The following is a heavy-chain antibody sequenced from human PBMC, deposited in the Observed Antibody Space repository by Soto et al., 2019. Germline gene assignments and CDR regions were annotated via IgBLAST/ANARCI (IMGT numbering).Heavy chain of an antibody. J-gene: IGHJ4*02. CDR1: GFTFSSYG. CDR3: AKDLGVVVTAICDY. D-gene: IGHD2-21*02. CDR2: ISYDGSNK. Sequence: QVQLVESGGGVVQPGRSLRLSCAASGFTFSSYGMHWVRQAPGKGLEWVAVISYDGSNKYYADSVKGRFTISRDNSKNTLYLQMNSLRAEDTAVYYCAKDLGVVVTAICDYWGQGTLVTVSS. V-gene: IGHV3-30*18.